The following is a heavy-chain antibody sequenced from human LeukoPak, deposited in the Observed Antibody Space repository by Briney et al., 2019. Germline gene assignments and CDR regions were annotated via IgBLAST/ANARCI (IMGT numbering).Heavy chain of an antibody. Sequence: ASVRVSCKVSGYTLTELSMHWVRQAPGKGLEWMGGFDPEDGETIYAQKFQGRVTMTGDTSTDTAYMELSSLRSEDTAVYYCATAHFGWFGEYGGLDYWGQGTLVTVSS. J-gene: IGHJ4*02. CDR2: FDPEDGET. CDR1: GYTLTELS. V-gene: IGHV1-24*01. D-gene: IGHD3-10*01. CDR3: ATAHFGWFGEYGGLDY.